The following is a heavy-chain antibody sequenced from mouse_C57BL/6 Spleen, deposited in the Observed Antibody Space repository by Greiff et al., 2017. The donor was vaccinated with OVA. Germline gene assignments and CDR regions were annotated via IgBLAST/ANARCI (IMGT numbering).Heavy chain of an antibody. CDR1: GFTFSDYY. CDR2: ISNGGGST. Sequence: EVKVVESGGGLVQPGGSLKLSCAASGFTFSDYYMYWVRQTPEKRLEWVAYISNGGGSTYYPDTVKGRFTISRDNAKNTLYLQMSRLKSEDTAMYYCARHEPLTGSLDYWGQGTTLTVSS. J-gene: IGHJ2*01. CDR3: ARHEPLTGSLDY. V-gene: IGHV5-12*01. D-gene: IGHD4-1*01.